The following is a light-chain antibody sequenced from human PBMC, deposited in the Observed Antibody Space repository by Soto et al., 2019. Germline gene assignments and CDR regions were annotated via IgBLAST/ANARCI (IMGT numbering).Light chain of an antibody. CDR1: SSNIGKNN. Sequence: QSVLTQPPSASATPGQRVTISCSGSSSNIGKNNVYWYQQFPGMAPRLLIYKNDQRPSGVPDRFSGSKSGTSASLAISGLRSEDDTDYYCAAWDDNLSGWLFGGGTKLTVL. CDR2: KND. J-gene: IGLJ3*02. V-gene: IGLV1-47*01. CDR3: AAWDDNLSGWL.